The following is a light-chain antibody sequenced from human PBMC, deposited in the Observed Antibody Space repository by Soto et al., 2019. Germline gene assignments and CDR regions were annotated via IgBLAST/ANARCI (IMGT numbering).Light chain of an antibody. Sequence: EIVLTQSPGTLSLSPGERATLSCRASQSVNSNYLAWYQRKPGQAPRLLIYGASNRATDIPYRFSASGSGTDFTLTITRLEPEDFALYYCQQYDSSPPTFGQGTKAEIK. J-gene: IGKJ1*01. CDR3: QQYDSSPPT. CDR2: GAS. V-gene: IGKV3-20*01. CDR1: QSVNSNY.